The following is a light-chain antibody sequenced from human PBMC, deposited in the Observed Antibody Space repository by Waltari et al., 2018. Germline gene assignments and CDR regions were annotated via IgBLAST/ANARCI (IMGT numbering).Light chain of an antibody. CDR1: QTISIY. CDR2: AAS. V-gene: IGKV1-39*01. J-gene: IGKJ2*01. Sequence: DIQMTQSPSSLSAYVGARVTITCRASQTISIYLNWFQKKSGKAPKLLIYAASSLQSGVPSRFSGSGSGTDFTLTISSLQPEDFATYYCQQTYIAPYTFGQGTKLEI. CDR3: QQTYIAPYT.